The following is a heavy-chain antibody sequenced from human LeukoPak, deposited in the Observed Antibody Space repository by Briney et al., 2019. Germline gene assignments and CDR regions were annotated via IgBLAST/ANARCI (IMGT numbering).Heavy chain of an antibody. CDR3: ARFNGRGVSNDY. CDR2: MNPNSGNT. J-gene: IGHJ4*02. D-gene: IGHD3-10*01. Sequence: ASVEVSCKASGYTFSSYDIHWVRQATGQGLEWMGWMNPNSGNTVYAQKFQGRVTITRNTSISTAYMELSSLRSEDTAVYYCARFNGRGVSNDYWGQGTLVTVSA. CDR1: GYTFSSYD. V-gene: IGHV1-8*01.